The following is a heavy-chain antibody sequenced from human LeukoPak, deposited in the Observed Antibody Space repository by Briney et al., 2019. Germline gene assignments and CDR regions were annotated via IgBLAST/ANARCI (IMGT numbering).Heavy chain of an antibody. Sequence: PSETLSLTCTVSGGSISSGSYYWSWIRQPAGKGLEWIGRIHTSGSTNYNPSLKSRVTISVDTSKNQFSLKLSSVTPADTAVYYCASSIAARDDAFDIWGQGTMVTVSS. D-gene: IGHD6-6*01. CDR1: GGSISSGSYY. J-gene: IGHJ3*02. V-gene: IGHV4-61*02. CDR3: ASSIAARDDAFDI. CDR2: IHTSGST.